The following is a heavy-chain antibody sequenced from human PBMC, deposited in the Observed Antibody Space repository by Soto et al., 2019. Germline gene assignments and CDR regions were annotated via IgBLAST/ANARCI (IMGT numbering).Heavy chain of an antibody. V-gene: IGHV4-59*01. CDR1: GDVSITSYY. CDR3: ARNYDSSGYNYGYDY. CDR2: IFYSGST. J-gene: IGHJ4*02. D-gene: IGHD3-22*01. Sequence: KSSETLSLTCTVSGDVSITSYYWSWIRQSPGKGLEWLGYIFYSGSTSKYNPSLKSRVTISADRSKNQFSLELRSVTAADTAVYYCARNYDSSGYNYGYDYWGQGTLVTVSS.